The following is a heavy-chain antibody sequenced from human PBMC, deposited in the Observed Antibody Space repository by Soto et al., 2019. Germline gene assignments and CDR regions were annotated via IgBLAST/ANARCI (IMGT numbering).Heavy chain of an antibody. J-gene: IGHJ4*02. CDR2: ISGDTDTT. Sequence: EVHLLESGGGLVQPGGSLRLSCAASGFTSSNYAMSWVRQSPGKGLEWVSSISGDTDTTYYAESVRGRFTVSRDSAKNTLYLQLNSLRVGDTAVYFCAKGGSQTSIFLEFWGPGTPVTVSS. CDR3: AKGGSQTSIFLEF. V-gene: IGHV3-23*01. D-gene: IGHD3-3*02. CDR1: GFTSSNYA.